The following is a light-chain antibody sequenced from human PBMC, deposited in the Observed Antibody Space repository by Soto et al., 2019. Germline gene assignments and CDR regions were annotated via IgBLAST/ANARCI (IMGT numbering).Light chain of an antibody. CDR2: RNN. Sequence: QSVLTQPPSASGTPGQRVTISCSGSRSNIGSNYVYWYQQLPATAPKLVIYRNNQLPSGVPDRFSGSKSGTSASLAISGLRSEDEADYYCATWDDSLVFGGGTKLTVL. V-gene: IGLV1-47*01. J-gene: IGLJ2*01. CDR3: ATWDDSLV. CDR1: RSNIGSNY.